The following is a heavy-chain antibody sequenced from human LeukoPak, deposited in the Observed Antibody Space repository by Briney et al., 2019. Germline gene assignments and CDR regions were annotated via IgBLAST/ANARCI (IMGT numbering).Heavy chain of an antibody. V-gene: IGHV3-73*01. D-gene: IGHD2/OR15-2a*01. CDR1: GFTFSGST. CDR3: VGDGHSNTGMNY. J-gene: IGHJ4*02. Sequence: GGSLKLTCATSGFTFSGSTVHWVRQAPGNGMEWIGHIRSKANSYVTIYGASVKGRFTISRDDSKNTAYLHMNSLKTEDTAVYYCVGDGHSNTGMNYWGQGTLVTVSS. CDR2: IRSKANSYVT.